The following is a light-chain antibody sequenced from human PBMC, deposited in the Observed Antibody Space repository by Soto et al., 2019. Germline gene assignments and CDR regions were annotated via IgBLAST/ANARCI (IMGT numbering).Light chain of an antibody. CDR2: GAS. CDR1: QTVSTN. CDR3: QQYNSWPPLT. Sequence: EIVMTQSPDTLSVSPGDRATLSCRASQTVSTNLAWYQQKPGQAPRLLIYGASTRATGVPVRFSGSGSRTEFTLTISSLQSEDFAVYYCQQYNSWPPLTFGQGTKVEIK. V-gene: IGKV3-15*01. J-gene: IGKJ1*01.